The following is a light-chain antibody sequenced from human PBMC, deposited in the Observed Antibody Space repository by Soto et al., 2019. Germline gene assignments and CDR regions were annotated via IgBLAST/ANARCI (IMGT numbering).Light chain of an antibody. Sequence: DIQMTQSPSSLSASVGDRVTITCRASQSIRTSLNWYQQKPGKAPKLLIYGGFSLQGGAPSRFSGSGSGTDFTLTISSLQPEDFAVYYCQRSYSTPPTFGQGTKVEIK. CDR3: QRSYSTPPT. V-gene: IGKV1-39*01. CDR1: QSIRTS. J-gene: IGKJ2*01. CDR2: GGF.